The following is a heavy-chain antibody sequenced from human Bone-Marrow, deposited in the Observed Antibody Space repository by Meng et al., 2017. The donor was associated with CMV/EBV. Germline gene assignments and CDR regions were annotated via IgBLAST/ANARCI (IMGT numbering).Heavy chain of an antibody. V-gene: IGHV4-4*02. D-gene: IGHD3-10*01. CDR3: ARVVYYGSGSYFDY. CDR2: IYHSGST. Sequence: VSGGSISSSHWWSWVRQPPGKGLEWIGEIYHSGSTNYNPSLKSRVTISVDKSKNQFSLKVSSVTAADTAVYYCARVVYYGSGSYFDYWGQGTLVTVSS. CDR1: GGSISSSHW. J-gene: IGHJ4*02.